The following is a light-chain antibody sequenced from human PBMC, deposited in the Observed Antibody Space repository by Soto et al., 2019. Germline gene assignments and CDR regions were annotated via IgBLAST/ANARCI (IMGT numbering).Light chain of an antibody. J-gene: IGKJ3*01. CDR2: RAP. Sequence: DIQMTQSPSTLPASVGDRVTITCRASQSISSWLSWYPQKPWKAPKLLIYRAPSLSSGVPPSFGGSASGSEFTLTISSLQPDDFASYYCQHYDTYSGTFGPGTEVDIK. V-gene: IGKV1-5*03. CDR1: QSISSW. CDR3: QHYDTYSGT.